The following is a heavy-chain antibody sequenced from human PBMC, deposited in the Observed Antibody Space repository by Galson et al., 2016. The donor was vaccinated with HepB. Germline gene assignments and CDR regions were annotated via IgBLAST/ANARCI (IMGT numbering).Heavy chain of an antibody. CDR1: GSTFSTYA. CDR2: ISNSGGIT. J-gene: IGHJ4*02. CDR3: AKDLDGYTYGYSYSDH. Sequence: SLRLSCAASGSTFSTYAMGWVRQAPGKGLEWVSAISNSGGITYYADSVKGRFTISRDKSKNTLYLQMNSLRGEDTAVYYCAKDLDGYTYGYSYSDHWGQGTLVTVSS. V-gene: IGHV3-23*01. D-gene: IGHD5-18*01.